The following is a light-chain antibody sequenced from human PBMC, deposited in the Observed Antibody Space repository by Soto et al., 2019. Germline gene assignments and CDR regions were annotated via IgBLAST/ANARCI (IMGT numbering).Light chain of an antibody. CDR3: QQRSNWPT. Sequence: EIVLTQSPATLSFSPGERATLSCRASQSVSSSYLAWYQQKPGQAPRLLIYGASSRATGIPARFSGSGSGTDFTLTISSLEPEDFAVYYCQQRSNWPTFGGGTKVDIK. CDR2: GAS. J-gene: IGKJ4*01. V-gene: IGKV3D-20*02. CDR1: QSVSSSY.